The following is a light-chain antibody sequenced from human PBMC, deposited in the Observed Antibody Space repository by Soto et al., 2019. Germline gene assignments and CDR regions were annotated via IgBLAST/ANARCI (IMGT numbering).Light chain of an antibody. Sequence: QSALTQPASVSGSPGQSITISCTGTSSDVGGYNYVSWYQQHPGIAPKLLIYGVTNRHSGVSPRVAGSKSGNKAYLSISGLQAEYEADYHRSTYTIASSLLYIFGTRTKVTV. CDR2: GVT. CDR1: SSDVGGYNY. V-gene: IGLV2-14*01. CDR3: STYTIASSLLYI. J-gene: IGLJ1*01.